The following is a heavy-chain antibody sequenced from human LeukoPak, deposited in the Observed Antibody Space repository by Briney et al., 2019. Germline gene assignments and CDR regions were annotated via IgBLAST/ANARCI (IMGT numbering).Heavy chain of an antibody. CDR3: AKDGGEYCSSTSCYPNGWFDP. D-gene: IGHD2-2*01. Sequence: GGTLRLSCAASGFTFSSYGMSWVRQAPGKGLEWVSLIYSGGSTYYADSVKGRFTISRDNSKNTLYLQMNSLRAEDTAVYYCAKDGGEYCSSTSCYPNGWFDPWGQGTLVTVSS. CDR1: GFTFSSYG. CDR2: IYSGGST. J-gene: IGHJ5*02. V-gene: IGHV3-66*01.